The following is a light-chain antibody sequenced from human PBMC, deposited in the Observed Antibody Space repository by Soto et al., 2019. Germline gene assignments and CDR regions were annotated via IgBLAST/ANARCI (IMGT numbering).Light chain of an antibody. CDR3: QQYNNWPIT. J-gene: IGKJ5*01. CDR2: GAS. V-gene: IGKV3-15*01. CDR1: QSVSSSH. Sequence: TQSPATLSLSPGERSTLSCRTSQSVSSSHLAWYQQKPGQAPRLLIFGASTRATGIPARFSGSGSGTEFTLTISSLQSEDFAVYYCQQYNNWPITFGQGTRLEIK.